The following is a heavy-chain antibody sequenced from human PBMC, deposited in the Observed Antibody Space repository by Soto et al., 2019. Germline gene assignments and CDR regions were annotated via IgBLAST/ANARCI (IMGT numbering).Heavy chain of an antibody. D-gene: IGHD3-10*01. CDR2: IYYSGST. Sequence: QVQLQESGPGLVKPSETLSLTCTVSGGSISSYYWSWIRQPPGKGLEWIGYIYYSGSTNYNPSLTSRATISVDTSKNQCSLKLSSVTAADTAVYYCARQSVGPYGSGSYFDYWGQGTLVTVSS. V-gene: IGHV4-59*08. CDR1: GGSISSYY. J-gene: IGHJ4*02. CDR3: ARQSVGPYGSGSYFDY.